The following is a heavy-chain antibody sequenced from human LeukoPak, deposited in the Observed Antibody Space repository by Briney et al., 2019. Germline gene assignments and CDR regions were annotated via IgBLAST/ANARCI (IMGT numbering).Heavy chain of an antibody. J-gene: IGHJ5*02. V-gene: IGHV6-1*01. CDR1: GDSVSSNSAA. CDR2: TYYRFKWYN. CDR3: ARAGGDRDGYNFWFDP. D-gene: IGHD5-24*01. Sequence: SQTLSLTCAISGDSVSSNSAAWNWIRQSPSRGLEWLGRTYYRFKWYNDYAVSVESRVTINPDTSKNQFSLQLNSVAPEDTAVYYCARAGGDRDGYNFWFDPWGQGTLVTVSS.